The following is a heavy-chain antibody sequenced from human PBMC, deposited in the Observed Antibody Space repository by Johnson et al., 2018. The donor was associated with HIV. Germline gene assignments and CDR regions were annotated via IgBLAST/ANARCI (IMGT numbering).Heavy chain of an antibody. Sequence: VQLVEYGGGLVQPGGSLRLSCAASGFTFSSYWMSWVRQAPGKGLEWVANIKQDGSEKYYVDSVKGRFTIYRDNATNSMYLQMNSLRAEATSVYYCARSLLIAARLGAFDIWGQGTMVTVSS. V-gene: IGHV3-7*05. J-gene: IGHJ3*02. D-gene: IGHD6-6*01. CDR2: IKQDGSEK. CDR3: ARSLLIAARLGAFDI. CDR1: GFTFSSYW.